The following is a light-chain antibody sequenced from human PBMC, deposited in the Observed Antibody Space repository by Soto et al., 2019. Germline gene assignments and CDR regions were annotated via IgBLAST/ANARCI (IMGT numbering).Light chain of an antibody. V-gene: IGKV3-20*01. CDR2: GAS. Sequence: EIVLTQSPGTLSLSPGERATLSCRASQSVSSSYLAWYQQKPGQAPRLLIYGASTRATGIPDRFSGSGSGTDFTLTISRLEPEDVAVYYCQQYGNSTPWTFGQGTKVEIK. CDR3: QQYGNSTPWT. CDR1: QSVSSSY. J-gene: IGKJ1*01.